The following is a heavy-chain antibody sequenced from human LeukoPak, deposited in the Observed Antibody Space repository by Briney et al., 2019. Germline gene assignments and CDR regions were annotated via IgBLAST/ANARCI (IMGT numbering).Heavy chain of an antibody. CDR1: GYTFTSYG. Sequence: ASVKVSCKASGYTFTSYGISWVRQAPGQGLEWMGWISPNSGNTNYAQKFQGRVTMTTDTSTSTAYMELSSLRSDDTAVYYCARRSYQGSGNYYYYGMDVWGQGTTVTVSS. CDR2: ISPNSGNT. V-gene: IGHV1-18*01. J-gene: IGHJ6*02. D-gene: IGHD3-10*01. CDR3: ARRSYQGSGNYYYYGMDV.